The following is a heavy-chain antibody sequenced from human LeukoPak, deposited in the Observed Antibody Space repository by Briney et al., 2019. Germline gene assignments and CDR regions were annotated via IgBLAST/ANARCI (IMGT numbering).Heavy chain of an antibody. CDR1: GFTFSSYW. Sequence: GGSLRLSCAASGFTFSSYWMSWVRQAPGKGLEWVANIKRDGSEKYYVDSVKGRFTISRDNAKNSLYLQMNSLRAEDTAVYYCARGGYYYGSGSYYSYWGQGTLVTVSS. CDR3: ARGGYYYGSGSYYSY. CDR2: IKRDGSEK. J-gene: IGHJ4*02. V-gene: IGHV3-7*01. D-gene: IGHD3-10*01.